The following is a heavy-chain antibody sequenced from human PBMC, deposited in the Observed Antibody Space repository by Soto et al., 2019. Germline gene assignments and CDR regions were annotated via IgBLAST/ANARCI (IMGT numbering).Heavy chain of an antibody. V-gene: IGHV4-31*03. Sequence: SETLSLTCTVSGATISSGGFYWSWIRQRPGKGLEWIGHIYYTGSTYYNPSLNSRVTISVDMSRNQFSLKLMSVTAADTAKYFCARDDSFYGEPGYGMNVWGQGTTVTVSS. D-gene: IGHD4-17*01. CDR3: ARDDSFYGEPGYGMNV. J-gene: IGHJ6*02. CDR1: GATISSGGFY. CDR2: IYYTGST.